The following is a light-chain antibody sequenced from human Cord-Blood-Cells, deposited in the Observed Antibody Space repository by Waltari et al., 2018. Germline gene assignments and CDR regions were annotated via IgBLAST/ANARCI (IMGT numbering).Light chain of an antibody. CDR1: QSLLHSNGYHS. V-gene: IGKV2-28*01. CDR3: MQALQTPRS. Sequence: IWMTQSILPLPVTPGEQSSLSCRSSQSLLHSNGYHSVDWDLQKPGQSSQLLIYLGSNRAAGVADRFSGSGAGTDFTLKISRVEAEDVGVYYCMQALQTPRSVGQGTKLEIK. CDR2: LGS. J-gene: IGKJ2*03.